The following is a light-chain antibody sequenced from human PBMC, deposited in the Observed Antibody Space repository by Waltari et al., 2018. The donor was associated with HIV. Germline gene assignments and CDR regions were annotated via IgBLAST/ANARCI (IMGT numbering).Light chain of an antibody. CDR3: ASWDDTLGHWI. CDR1: RSNIGNNL. V-gene: IGLV1-47*01. CDR2: RND. J-gene: IGLJ3*02. Sequence: QPKMTQAPSASKTPGQMITMSCSGGRSNIGNNLISWYQQFPGLAPRLVIYRNDQRPTGVPGRFSGSKSGTSSFLAITGLRLEDEATYICASWDDTLGHWIFGGGTKLTVL.